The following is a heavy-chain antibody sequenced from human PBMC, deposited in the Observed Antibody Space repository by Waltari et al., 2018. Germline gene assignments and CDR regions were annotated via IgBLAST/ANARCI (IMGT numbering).Heavy chain of an antibody. J-gene: IGHJ4*02. CDR3: GREAREGRAPMAYFDY. V-gene: IGHV1-3*01. CDR1: GYTFTTPT. CDR2: IFGGSGDT. Sequence: QVQLVQSGAEVKKPGASVKVSCKASGYTFTTPTMQWVRQAPGQRPEWMGWIFGGSGDTQYSKKFEGRITITRDTSASIAYLELSSLRSEDTAVYFCGREAREGRAPMAYFDYWGQGTLVTVSS. D-gene: IGHD3-10*01.